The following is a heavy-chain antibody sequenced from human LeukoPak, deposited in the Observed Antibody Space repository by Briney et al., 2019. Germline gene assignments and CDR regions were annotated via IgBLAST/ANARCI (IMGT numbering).Heavy chain of an antibody. D-gene: IGHD3-3*01. Sequence: GGSLRLSCAASGFTFSNYNLNWVRQAPGKGLEWISYISSSGRTTNYADSVKGRFTISRDNAKNLLYLQMNSLRAEDTAVYYCAKDDFWSGYYDYWGQGTLVTVSS. V-gene: IGHV3-48*01. CDR3: AKDDFWSGYYDY. CDR2: ISSSGRTT. CDR1: GFTFSNYN. J-gene: IGHJ4*02.